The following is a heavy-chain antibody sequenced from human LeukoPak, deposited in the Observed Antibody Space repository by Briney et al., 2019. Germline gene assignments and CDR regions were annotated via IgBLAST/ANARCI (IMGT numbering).Heavy chain of an antibody. CDR2: INPDGSST. J-gene: IGHJ1*01. V-gene: IGHV3-74*01. CDR1: GFTFSSYW. D-gene: IGHD5-12*01. CDR3: AKKGTESGTGVFQH. Sequence: GGSLRLSCAASGFTFSSYWMHWVRQAPGKGLVWVSRINPDGSSTNYADSVKGRFTISRDNAKNTLYLQMNSLRAEDTAVYYCAKKGTESGTGVFQHWGQGTLVTVSS.